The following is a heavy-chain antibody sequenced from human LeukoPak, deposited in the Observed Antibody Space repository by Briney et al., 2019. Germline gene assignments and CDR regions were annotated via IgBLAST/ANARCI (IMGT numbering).Heavy chain of an antibody. CDR3: ARDKWEIRGFDY. V-gene: IGHV3-11*01. Sequence: GGSLRLSCAASGFTFSDYYMSWIRQAPGKGLEWVSYNSSSGSTIYYADSVKGRFTISRDNAKYSLYLQMNSLRAEDTAVYYCARDKWEIRGFDYWGQGTLVTVSS. CDR2: NSSSGSTI. J-gene: IGHJ4*02. CDR1: GFTFSDYY. D-gene: IGHD1-26*01.